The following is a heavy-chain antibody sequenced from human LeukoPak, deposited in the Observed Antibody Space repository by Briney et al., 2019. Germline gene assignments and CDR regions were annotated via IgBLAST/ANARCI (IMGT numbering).Heavy chain of an antibody. CDR2: IYYSGST. CDR3: ARTGAGAAQKRSYFDY. V-gene: IGHV4-31*03. Sequence: SQTLSLTCTVSGGSISSGGYYWRWIRQHPGKGPEWIGYIYYSGSTYYNPSLKSRVTISVDTSKNQFSLKLSSVTAADTAVYYCARTGAGAAQKRSYFDYWGQGTLVTVSS. CDR1: GGSISSGGYY. D-gene: IGHD6-19*01. J-gene: IGHJ4*02.